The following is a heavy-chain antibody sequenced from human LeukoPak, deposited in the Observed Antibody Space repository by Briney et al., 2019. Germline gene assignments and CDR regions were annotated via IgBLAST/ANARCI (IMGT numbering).Heavy chain of an antibody. CDR2: INHNGNVN. Sequence: AGGSLRLSCAASGFTFSSYWMNWARQAPGKGLEWVASINHNGNVNYYVDSVKGRFTISRDNSKNTLFLQMSSLRAEDTAVYYCAKDLGDSGGYNPFDFWGQGTLVTVSS. CDR3: AKDLGDSGGYNPFDF. D-gene: IGHD3-22*01. CDR1: GFTFSSYW. V-gene: IGHV3-7*03. J-gene: IGHJ4*02.